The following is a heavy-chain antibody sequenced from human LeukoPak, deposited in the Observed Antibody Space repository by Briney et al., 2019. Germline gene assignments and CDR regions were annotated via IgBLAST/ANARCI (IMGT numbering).Heavy chain of an antibody. CDR3: ARLNYGDYVTY. D-gene: IGHD4-17*01. CDR1: GGSISSSNW. Sequence: SETLSLTCAVSGGSISSSNWWSWVRQPPGKGLEWIGEIYHSGNTNYDPSLKSRVTISVDTSKNQFSLKLSSVTAADTAVYYCARLNYGDYVTYWGQGTLVTVSS. CDR2: IYHSGNT. J-gene: IGHJ4*02. V-gene: IGHV4-4*02.